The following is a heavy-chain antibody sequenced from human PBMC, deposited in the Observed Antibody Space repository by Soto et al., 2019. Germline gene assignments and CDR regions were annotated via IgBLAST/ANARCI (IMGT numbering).Heavy chain of an antibody. CDR1: GGNFNTYP. V-gene: IGHV1-69*18. J-gene: IGHJ3*02. CDR3: ARDSRLWGSTGWKRENLFDI. CDR2: IIPIFGTP. D-gene: IGHD3-16*01. Sequence: QVQLEQSGAEVKRPGSSVKVSCKTSGGNFNTYPISWVRQAPRHRLEWMGKIIPIFGTPDYAQKFQGRVTINADEATTTVYMELRSLKSDDSAVYYCARDSRLWGSTGWKRENLFDIWGQGTMVTVSS.